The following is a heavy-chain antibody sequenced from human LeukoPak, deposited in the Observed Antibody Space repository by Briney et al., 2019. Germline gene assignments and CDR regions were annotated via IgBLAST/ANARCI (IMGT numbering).Heavy chain of an antibody. V-gene: IGHV3-30-3*01. CDR3: AREVVVITGDAFDI. CDR1: GFTFSSYA. D-gene: IGHD3-22*01. CDR2: ISYDGSNK. J-gene: IGHJ3*02. Sequence: PGGSLRLSCAASGFTFSSYAMHWVRQAPGKGLERVAVISYDGSNKYYADSVKGRFTISRDNSKNTLYLQMNSLRAEDTAVYYCAREVVVITGDAFDIWGQGTMVTVSS.